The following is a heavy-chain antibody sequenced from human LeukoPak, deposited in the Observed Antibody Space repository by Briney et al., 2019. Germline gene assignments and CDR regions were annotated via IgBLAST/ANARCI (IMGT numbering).Heavy chain of an antibody. CDR2: INSVGSSK. V-gene: IGHV3-74*01. Sequence: SGGSLGLPCAASGLTFRSYWRHGVRKAPGKGLVWVSRINSVGSSKSYADSVKGRFTISSDNAKNTLYLQMNSLRAEDTAVYYCARDLGNDYDFWSGYYTFDYWGQGTLVTVSS. CDR3: ARDLGNDYDFWSGYYTFDY. J-gene: IGHJ4*02. CDR1: GLTFRSYW. D-gene: IGHD3-3*01.